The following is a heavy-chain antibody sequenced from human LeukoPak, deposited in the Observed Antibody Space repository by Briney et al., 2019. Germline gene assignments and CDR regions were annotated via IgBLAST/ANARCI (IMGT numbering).Heavy chain of an antibody. CDR3: ARDRSYYDSSGYYTDAFDI. CDR1: GGSISSYY. V-gene: IGHV4-4*07. Sequence: SETLSPTCTVSGGSISSYYWSWLRQPAGKGLEWIGRIYTSGSTNYNPSLTSRVSMSVDTSKNHFSLKLSSVTAADTAVYYCARDRSYYDSSGYYTDAFDIWGQGTMVTVSS. CDR2: IYTSGST. D-gene: IGHD3-22*01. J-gene: IGHJ3*02.